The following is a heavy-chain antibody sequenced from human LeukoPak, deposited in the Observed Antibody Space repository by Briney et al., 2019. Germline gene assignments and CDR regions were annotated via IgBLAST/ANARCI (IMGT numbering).Heavy chain of an antibody. CDR2: IHHSGST. CDR1: GESFSGYS. CDR3: ARGRNIAAAAPTSYYYYYYGMDV. V-gene: IGHV4-34*01. D-gene: IGHD6-13*01. J-gene: IGHJ6*02. Sequence: SETLSLTCAVHGESFSGYSWSWIRQPPGKGLEWIGEIHHSGSTNYNPSLKSRVTISVDTSKNQFSLKLSSVTAADTAVYYCARGRNIAAAAPTSYYYYYYGMDVWGQGTTVTVSS.